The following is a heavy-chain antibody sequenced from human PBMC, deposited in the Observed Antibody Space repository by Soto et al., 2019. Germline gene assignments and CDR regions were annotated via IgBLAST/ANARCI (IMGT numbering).Heavy chain of an antibody. CDR1: GYTFTSYG. Sequence: QVQLVQSGAEVKKPGASVKVSCKASGYTFTSYGISWVRQAPGQGLEWMGWISAYNGNTNYAQKLQGRDTMTTDTPTSTAYMELRSLRSDDTAVYYCARAMVRGVIMGGDNWYFDLWGRGTLVTVSS. CDR2: ISAYNGNT. J-gene: IGHJ2*01. V-gene: IGHV1-18*01. CDR3: ARAMVRGVIMGGDNWYFDL. D-gene: IGHD3-10*01.